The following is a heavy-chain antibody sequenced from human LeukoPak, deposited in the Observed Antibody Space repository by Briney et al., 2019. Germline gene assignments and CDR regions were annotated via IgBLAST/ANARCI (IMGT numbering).Heavy chain of an antibody. Sequence: ASVKVSCEASGYTFTSYGISWVRQAPGQGLEWMGWISAYNGNTNYAQKLQGRVTMTTDTSTSTAYMELRSLRSDDTAVYYCASVKASAAGTPWDFDYWGQGTLVTVSS. D-gene: IGHD6-13*01. CDR1: GYTFTSYG. J-gene: IGHJ4*02. CDR3: ASVKASAAGTPWDFDY. V-gene: IGHV1-18*01. CDR2: ISAYNGNT.